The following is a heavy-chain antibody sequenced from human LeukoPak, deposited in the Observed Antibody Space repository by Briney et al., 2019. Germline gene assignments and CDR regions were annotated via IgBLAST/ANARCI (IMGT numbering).Heavy chain of an antibody. D-gene: IGHD3-22*01. CDR1: GDSISSDNW. V-gene: IGHV4-4*02. CDR3: ARYSSGYYSVFDY. Sequence: SGTLSLTCAVSGDSISSDNWWSWVRQPPGKGLEFIGEIYHSGSTNYNPSLKSRVTISVATSKNQVSLNLRSVTAADTAVYYCARYSSGYYSVFDYWGPGTLVTVSS. CDR2: IYHSGST. J-gene: IGHJ4*02.